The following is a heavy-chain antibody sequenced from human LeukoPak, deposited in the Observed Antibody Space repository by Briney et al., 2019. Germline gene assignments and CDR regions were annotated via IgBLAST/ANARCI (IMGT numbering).Heavy chain of an antibody. CDR3: TKLYDYVWGSYRSYDAFDI. D-gene: IGHD3-16*02. CDR2: IRYDGSNK. J-gene: IGHJ3*02. V-gene: IGHV3-30*02. CDR1: GFTFSSYG. Sequence: GGSLRLSCAASGFTFSSYGMHWVRQAPGKGLEWVAFIRYDGSNKYYADSVKGRFTISRDNSKNTLYLQMNSLRAEDTAVYYCTKLYDYVWGSYRSYDAFDIWGQGTMLTVSS.